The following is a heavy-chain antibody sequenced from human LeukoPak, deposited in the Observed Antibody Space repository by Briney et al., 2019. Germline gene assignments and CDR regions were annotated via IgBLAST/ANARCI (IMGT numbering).Heavy chain of an antibody. V-gene: IGHV3-30*19. CDR3: ARDLLGGGLDY. CDR1: GFTFSSYG. CDR2: VSYDGSIE. Sequence: GGSLRLSCAASGFTFSSYGMHWVRQAPGKGLEWVAIVSYDGSIEYYADSVKGRFTISRDNSKNTLYLQMNSLRAEDTAVYYCARDLLGGGLDYWGQGTLVTVSS. D-gene: IGHD3-16*01. J-gene: IGHJ4*02.